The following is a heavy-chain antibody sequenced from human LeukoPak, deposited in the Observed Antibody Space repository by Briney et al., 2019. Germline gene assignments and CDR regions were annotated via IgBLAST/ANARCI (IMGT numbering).Heavy chain of an antibody. D-gene: IGHD6-19*01. CDR2: ISGSGGST. J-gene: IGHJ4*02. V-gene: IGHV3-23*01. CDR1: GFAFSIHG. CDR3: AKGLWYSSGWCYDY. Sequence: PGGSLRLSCAASGFAFSIHGMNWVRQAPGQGLEWVSTISGSGGSTYYADSVKGRFTISRDNSMNTLYLQMNSLRAEDTAVYYCAKGLWYSSGWCYDYWGQGTLVTVSS.